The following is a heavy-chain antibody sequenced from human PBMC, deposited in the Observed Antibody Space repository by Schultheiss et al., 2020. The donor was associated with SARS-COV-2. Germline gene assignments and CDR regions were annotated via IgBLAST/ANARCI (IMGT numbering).Heavy chain of an antibody. CDR2: INPDSGGT. Sequence: ASVKVSCKASGYTFTGYYMHWVRQAPGQGLEWMGRINPDSGGTNYAQKFQGRVTMTRDTSTSTVYMELSSLRSEDTAVYYCARVLSYGGEDAFDIWGQGTMVTVSS. D-gene: IGHD4-23*01. V-gene: IGHV1-2*06. CDR3: ARVLSYGGEDAFDI. CDR1: GYTFTGYY. J-gene: IGHJ3*02.